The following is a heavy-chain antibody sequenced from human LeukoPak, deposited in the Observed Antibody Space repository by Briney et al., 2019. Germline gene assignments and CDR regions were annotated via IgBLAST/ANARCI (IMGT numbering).Heavy chain of an antibody. CDR3: ATDRQQGGSGSYWFDH. V-gene: IGHV4-59*01. Sequence: SETLSLTCTVSGGSITTYYWSWIRQVAGKGLEWIGNGYYSGSTTYNPSLKSRVTISVDASKNQFSLHLNSVTAADTAMYYCATDRQQGGSGSYWFDHWGQGTLVTVSS. D-gene: IGHD3-10*01. CDR2: GYYSGST. J-gene: IGHJ5*02. CDR1: GGSITTYY.